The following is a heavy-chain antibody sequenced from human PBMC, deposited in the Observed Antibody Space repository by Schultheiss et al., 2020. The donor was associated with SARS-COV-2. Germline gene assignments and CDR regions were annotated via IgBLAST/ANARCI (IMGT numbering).Heavy chain of an antibody. V-gene: IGHV4-59*08. CDR1: GGSISSYY. D-gene: IGHD5-18*01. CDR2: IYYSGST. J-gene: IGHJ3*02. CDR3: ARHLVDTAMSDAFDI. Sequence: SETLSLTCTVSGGSISSYYWSWIRQPPGKGLEWIGYIYYSGSTNYNPSLKSRVTISVDTSKNQFSLKLSSVTAADTAVYYCARHLVDTAMSDAFDIWGQGTMVTVS.